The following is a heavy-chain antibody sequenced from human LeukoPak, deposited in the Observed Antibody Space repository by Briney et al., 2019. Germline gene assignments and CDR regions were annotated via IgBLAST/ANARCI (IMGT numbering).Heavy chain of an antibody. J-gene: IGHJ4*02. CDR3: ARQWLGETNDY. Sequence: PGGSLRLSCAASGFTFSSYEMNWVRQAPGKGLEWVSYISSSGSTIYYADSVKGRFTISRDNAKNSLYLQMNSLRAEDTAVYYCARQWLGETNDYWGQGTLVTVSS. CDR2: ISSSGSTI. D-gene: IGHD6-19*01. V-gene: IGHV3-48*03. CDR1: GFTFSSYE.